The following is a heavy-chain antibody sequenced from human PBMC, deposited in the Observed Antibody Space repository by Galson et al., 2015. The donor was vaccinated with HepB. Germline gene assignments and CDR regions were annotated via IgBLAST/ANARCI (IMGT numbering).Heavy chain of an antibody. Sequence: SLRLSCAASGFTVSSNYMSWVRQAPGRGLECVSVIYSGGNTYYADSVRGRFIISRDNSKNTLYHQMNSLRVEDTAVYYCARGYSRSWYSGLGFWGQGTLVTVSS. CDR2: IYSGGNT. V-gene: IGHV3-53*01. D-gene: IGHD6-13*01. CDR3: ARGYSRSWYSGLGF. CDR1: GFTVSSNY. J-gene: IGHJ4*02.